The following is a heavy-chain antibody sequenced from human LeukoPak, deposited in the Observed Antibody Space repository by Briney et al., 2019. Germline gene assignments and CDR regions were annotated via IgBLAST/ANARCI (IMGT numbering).Heavy chain of an antibody. V-gene: IGHV3-30*02. D-gene: IGHD2-2*01. Sequence: GGSLRLSCAASGFTFSSYGMHWVRQAPGKGLEWVAFIRYDGTDKYYADSVKGRVTISRDISKSTLYLQMNSLRAEDTAVYYCAKGSYYCGSNSCPQFYYYMDVWGKGTTVTVSS. CDR1: GFTFSSYG. J-gene: IGHJ6*03. CDR3: AKGSYYCGSNSCPQFYYYMDV. CDR2: IRYDGTDK.